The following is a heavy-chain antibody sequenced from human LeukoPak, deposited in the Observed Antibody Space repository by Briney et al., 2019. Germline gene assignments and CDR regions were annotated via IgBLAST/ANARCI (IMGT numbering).Heavy chain of an antibody. CDR2: IIPIFGTA. J-gene: IGHJ4*02. CDR3: ARSLKYYYGSGSYSPFDY. CDR1: GGTFSSYA. V-gene: IGHV1-69*05. D-gene: IGHD3-10*01. Sequence: GASVKVSCKASGGTFSSYAISWVRQAPGQGLEWMGGIIPIFGTANYAQKFQGRVTITTHESTSTAYMELSSLRSEDTAVYYCARSLKYYYGSGSYSPFDYWGQGTLVTVSS.